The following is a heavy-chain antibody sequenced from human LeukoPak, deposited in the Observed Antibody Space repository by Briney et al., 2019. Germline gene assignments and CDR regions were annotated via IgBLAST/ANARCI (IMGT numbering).Heavy chain of an antibody. D-gene: IGHD2-21*02. CDR1: GYTFANYG. CDR3: ARRGEAYCGDDCYSTDY. J-gene: IGHJ4*02. CDR2: INPNSGGT. Sequence: GASVKVSCKASGYTFANYGISWVRQAPGQGLEWMGRINPNSGGTNYAQKFQGRVTMTRDTSISTAYMELSRLRSDDTAVYYCARRGEAYCGDDCYSTDYWGQGTLVTVSS. V-gene: IGHV1-2*06.